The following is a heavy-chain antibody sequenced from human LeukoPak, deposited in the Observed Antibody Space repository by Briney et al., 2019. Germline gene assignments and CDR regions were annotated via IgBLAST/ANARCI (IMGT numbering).Heavy chain of an antibody. D-gene: IGHD3-3*01. Sequence: PGGSLRLSCAASGFTFSSYGMHWVRQAPGKGLEWVAVIWYDGSNKYYADSVKGRFTISRDNSKNTLYLQMNSLRAEDTAVYYCARGYDFWSGYYSGYYFDYWGQGTLVTVSS. J-gene: IGHJ4*02. V-gene: IGHV3-33*01. CDR3: ARGYDFWSGYYSGYYFDY. CDR2: IWYDGSNK. CDR1: GFTFSSYG.